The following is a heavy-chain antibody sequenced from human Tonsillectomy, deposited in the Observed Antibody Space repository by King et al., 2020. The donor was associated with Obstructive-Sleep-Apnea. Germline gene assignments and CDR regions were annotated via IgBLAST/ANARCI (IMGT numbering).Heavy chain of an antibody. CDR3: ARPGFATAAGYFDY. D-gene: IGHD6-13*01. CDR2: VYYVGST. J-gene: IGHJ4*02. V-gene: IGHV4-39*07. CDR1: GGSISSSSYY. Sequence: QLQLQESGPGLVKPSETLSLICTVSGGSISSSSYYWGWIRQPPGKDLEWIGSVYYVGSTYSSWSLKSRVTISMDTSSNQFSLKLSSVTAADTAVYYCARPGFATAAGYFDYWGQGTLVTVSS.